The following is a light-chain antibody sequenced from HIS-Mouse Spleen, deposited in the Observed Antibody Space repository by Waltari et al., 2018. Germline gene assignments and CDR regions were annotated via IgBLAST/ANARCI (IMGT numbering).Light chain of an antibody. V-gene: IGKV4-1*01. J-gene: IGKJ1*01. CDR3: QQRSNWPPSWT. Sequence: DIVMTQSPDSLAVSLGERATINCKSSQSVLYSSNNKNYLAWYQQKPGQPPKLLIYWASTRESGVPDRFSGSGSGTDFTLTISSLQAEDVAVYYCQQRSNWPPSWTFGQGTKVEIK. CDR1: QSVLYSSNNKNY. CDR2: WAS.